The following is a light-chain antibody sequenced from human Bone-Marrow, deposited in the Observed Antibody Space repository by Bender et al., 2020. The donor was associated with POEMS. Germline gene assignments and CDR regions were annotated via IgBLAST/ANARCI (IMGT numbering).Light chain of an antibody. J-gene: IGLJ3*02. V-gene: IGLV1-51*01. CDR3: AAWEDSLNGWV. CDR1: SSNLGSDD. Sequence: QSVLTQPPSVSAAPGQKVTISCSGTSSNLGSDDVTWYQQIPGGAPKLLIYANNERPEVIPDRFSGSKSGTSATLAITGLQTADEADYYCAAWEDSLNGWVFGGGTKLTVL. CDR2: ANN.